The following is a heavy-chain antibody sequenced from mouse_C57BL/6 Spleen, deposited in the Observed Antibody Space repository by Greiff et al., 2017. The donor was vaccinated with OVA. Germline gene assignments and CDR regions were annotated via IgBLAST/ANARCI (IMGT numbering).Heavy chain of an antibody. CDR3: ARDVTSNYFDY. Sequence: VQLKESGPGLVKPSQSLSLTCSVPGYSITSGYYWNWIRQFPGNKLEWMGYISYDGSNNYNPSLKNRISITRDTSKNQFFLKLNSVTTEDTATYYCARDVTSNYFDYWGQGTTLTVSS. CDR1: GYSITSGYY. J-gene: IGHJ2*01. D-gene: IGHD2-1*01. CDR2: ISYDGSN. V-gene: IGHV3-6*01.